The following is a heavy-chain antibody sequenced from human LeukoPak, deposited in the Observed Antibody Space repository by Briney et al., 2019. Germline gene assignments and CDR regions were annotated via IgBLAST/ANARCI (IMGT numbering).Heavy chain of an antibody. CDR3: AMGYSGSYYYFDY. D-gene: IGHD1-26*01. CDR2: ITGGADST. V-gene: IGHV3-23*01. Sequence: GGSLRLSCAGSGFTFNNYPISWVRQTPGKGLEWVSAITGGADSTYYADSVMGRFTISRDNSKNTLYLQMNSLRAEDTAVYYCAMGYSGSYYYFDYWGREPWSPSPQ. CDR1: GFTFNNYP. J-gene: IGHJ4*02.